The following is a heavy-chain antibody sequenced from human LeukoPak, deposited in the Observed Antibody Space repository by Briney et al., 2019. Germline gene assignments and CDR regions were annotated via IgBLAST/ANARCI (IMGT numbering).Heavy chain of an antibody. J-gene: IGHJ5*02. V-gene: IGHV4-39*07. CDR2: IYYSGST. D-gene: IGHD6-13*01. CDR3: ARGSSSWYVFWFDP. Sequence: SETLSLTCTVSGGSISSSSYYWGWVRQPPGKGLEWIGSIYYSGSTYYNPSLKSRVTISVDTSKNQFSLKLSSVTAADTAVYYCARGSSSWYVFWFDPWGQGTLVTVSS. CDR1: GGSISSSSYY.